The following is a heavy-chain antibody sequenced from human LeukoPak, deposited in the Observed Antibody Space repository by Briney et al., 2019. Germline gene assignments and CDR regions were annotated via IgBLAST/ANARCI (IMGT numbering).Heavy chain of an antibody. Sequence: SVKVSCKASGGTFSSYAITWVRQAPGQGLEWMGRIIPILGIANYAQMFQGRVTITADKSTSTAYMELSSLRSEDTAVYYCARGLSSVRDILTGYYPEGAFDIWGQGTMVTVSS. D-gene: IGHD3-9*01. J-gene: IGHJ3*02. CDR3: ARGLSSVRDILTGYYPEGAFDI. V-gene: IGHV1-69*04. CDR1: GGTFSSYA. CDR2: IIPILGIA.